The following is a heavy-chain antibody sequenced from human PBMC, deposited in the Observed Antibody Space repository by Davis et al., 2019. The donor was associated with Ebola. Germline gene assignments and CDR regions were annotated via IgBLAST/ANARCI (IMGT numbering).Heavy chain of an antibody. J-gene: IGHJ4*02. D-gene: IGHD2-21*01. Sequence: PGGSLRLSCAASGFSFSTSAMSWVRQAPGKGLVWVSSISGSGAVSYYADSVKGRFTISRDNSKNSLFLQMNSLRAEDTALYYCARERTSCGGDCLDYWGQGTLVTVSS. V-gene: IGHV3-23*01. CDR2: ISGSGAVS. CDR1: GFSFSTSA. CDR3: ARERTSCGGDCLDY.